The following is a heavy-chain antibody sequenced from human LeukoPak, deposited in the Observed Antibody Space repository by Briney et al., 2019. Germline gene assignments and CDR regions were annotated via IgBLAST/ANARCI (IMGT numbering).Heavy chain of an antibody. CDR3: AGAEQQLAPSYY. Sequence: PSETLSLTCAVYGGSFSGYYWSWIRQPTGKGLEWIGGINHSGSTSYNPSLKSRVTVSVDTSKKQFSLKLTSVTAADTAMYYCAGAEQQLAPSYYWGQGILVSVSS. J-gene: IGHJ4*02. CDR2: INHSGST. D-gene: IGHD6-13*01. CDR1: GGSFSGYY. V-gene: IGHV4-34*01.